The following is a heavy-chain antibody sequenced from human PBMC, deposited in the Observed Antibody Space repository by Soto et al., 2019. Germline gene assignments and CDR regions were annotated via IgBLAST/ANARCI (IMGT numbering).Heavy chain of an antibody. CDR3: ASSPGYCSGGSCYGSYYYGMDV. CDR2: IIPIFGTA. Sequence: SVKVSCKASGGTFSSYAISWVRQAPGQGLEWMGGIIPIFGTANYAQKFQGRVTITADESTSTAYMELSSLSSEDTAVYYCASSPGYCSGGSCYGSYYYGMDVWGQGTTVTVSS. J-gene: IGHJ6*02. V-gene: IGHV1-69*13. CDR1: GGTFSSYA. D-gene: IGHD2-15*01.